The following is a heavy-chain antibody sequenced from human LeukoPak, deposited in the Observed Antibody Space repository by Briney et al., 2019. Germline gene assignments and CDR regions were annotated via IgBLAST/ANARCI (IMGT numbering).Heavy chain of an antibody. CDR1: GFSFSSYA. CDR3: ARVLGTITVFGVVDY. CDR2: ISAVSGST. J-gene: IGHJ4*02. V-gene: IGHV3-23*01. D-gene: IGHD3-3*01. Sequence: PGGSLRLSCAASGFSFSSYAMSWVRQAPGKGLEWVSAISAVSGSTYYADSVKGRFTISRDNSKNTLYLQMGSLRAEDMAVYYCARVLGTITVFGVVDYWGQGTLVTVSS.